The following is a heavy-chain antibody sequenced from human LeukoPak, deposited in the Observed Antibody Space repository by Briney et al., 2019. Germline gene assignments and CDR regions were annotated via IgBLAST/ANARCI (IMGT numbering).Heavy chain of an antibody. Sequence: SETLSLTCAVYGGSLSGYYWSWIRQPPGKGLEWIGEINHSGSTNYNPSLKSRVTMSVDTSKNQFSLKLSSVTGADTAVYYCARGSFYGDYAAYFDYWGQGTLVTVSS. CDR3: ARGSFYGDYAAYFDY. V-gene: IGHV4-34*01. J-gene: IGHJ4*02. CDR2: INHSGST. D-gene: IGHD4-17*01. CDR1: GGSLSGYY.